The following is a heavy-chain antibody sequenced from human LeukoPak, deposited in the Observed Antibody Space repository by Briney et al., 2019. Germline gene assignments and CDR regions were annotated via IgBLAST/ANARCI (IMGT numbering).Heavy chain of an antibody. J-gene: IGHJ5*02. D-gene: IGHD6-19*01. V-gene: IGHV4-34*01. CDR3: ARHTAQTLYILGQWLARDNWFDP. CDR2: INHSGST. CDR1: GGSFSGYY. Sequence: SETLSLTCAVYGGSFSGYYWSWIRQPPGKGLEWIGEINHSGSTNYNPSLKSRVTISVDTSKNQFSLKLSSVTAEDTAVYYCARHTAQTLYILGQWLARDNWFDPWGQGTLVTVSS.